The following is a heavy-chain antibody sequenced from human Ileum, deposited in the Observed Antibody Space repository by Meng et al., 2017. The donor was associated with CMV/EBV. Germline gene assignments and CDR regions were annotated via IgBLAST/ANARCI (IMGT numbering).Heavy chain of an antibody. CDR2: IYYSGST. D-gene: IGHD6-19*01. J-gene: IGHJ4*02. CDR3: AREGGGWYFDS. V-gene: IGHV4-30-4*01. Sequence: QGQLQESGPGLVKPSQTLSLTVTVSGDSLSTGDYYWSWIRQPPGKGPEWIGYIYYSGSTLYNPSLKSPVTISLDKSKNQFSLRLRSVTAADTAVYFCAREGGGWYFDSWGQGTLVTVSS. CDR1: GDSLSTGDYY.